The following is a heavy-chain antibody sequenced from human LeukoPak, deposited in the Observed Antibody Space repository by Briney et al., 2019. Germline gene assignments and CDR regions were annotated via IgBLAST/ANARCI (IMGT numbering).Heavy chain of an antibody. CDR2: IYYSGST. V-gene: IGHV4-39*07. Sequence: SETLSLTCTVSGGSISSSSYYWGWIRQPPGKGLEWIGSIYYSGSTYYNPSLKSRVTMSVDTSKNQFFLKLTSVTAADTAVYYCAKVAGASEKYFDYWGQGILVTVSS. CDR1: GGSISSSSYY. CDR3: AKVAGASEKYFDY. J-gene: IGHJ4*02. D-gene: IGHD1-26*01.